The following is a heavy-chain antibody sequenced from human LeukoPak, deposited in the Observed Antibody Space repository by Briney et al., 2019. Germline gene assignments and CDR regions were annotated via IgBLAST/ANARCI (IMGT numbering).Heavy chain of an antibody. D-gene: IGHD6-13*01. CDR2: INPSSGGT. V-gene: IGHV1-2*02. CDR3: ARDGVYSRNFDAFDI. J-gene: IGHJ3*02. CDR1: GYTFTNYY. Sequence: VASVKVSCKASGYTFTNYYMHWVRQAPGQGLEWMGWINPSSGGTDYAQRFQGRVTMTRDTSISTAYMELNSLKSDDTAVYYCARDGVYSRNFDAFDIWGQGSMVTVSS.